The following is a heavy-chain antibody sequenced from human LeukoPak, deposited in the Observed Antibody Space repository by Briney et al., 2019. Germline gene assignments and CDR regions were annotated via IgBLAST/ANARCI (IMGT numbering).Heavy chain of an antibody. CDR1: GFTFSSYA. D-gene: IGHD1-26*01. V-gene: IGHV3-23*01. CDR2: ISGSGDDT. Sequence: GGSLRLSCAASGFTFSSYAMNWVRQAPGKGLEWVSGISGSGDDTYYADSVKGRFTISRDNSKNTLYLQMNSLRAEDTAVYYCAKDSPVGDTTFVAFDIWGRGTMVTVSS. J-gene: IGHJ3*02. CDR3: AKDSPVGDTTFVAFDI.